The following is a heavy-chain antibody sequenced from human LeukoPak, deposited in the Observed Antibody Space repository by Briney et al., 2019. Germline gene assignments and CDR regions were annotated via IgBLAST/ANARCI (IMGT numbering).Heavy chain of an antibody. CDR1: GLIFSSYT. D-gene: IGHD2-21*01. Sequence: TGGSLRLFCAASGLIFSSYTMTWVRQAPGKGLEWVSTVGGSASGTFYADSVKGRFTISRDNSKNTLYLQMNGLRAEDTAVYYCAKGGDGRYYSRADYWGQGTLDTVSS. CDR3: AKGGDGRYYSRADY. CDR2: VGGSASGT. V-gene: IGHV3-23*01. J-gene: IGHJ4*02.